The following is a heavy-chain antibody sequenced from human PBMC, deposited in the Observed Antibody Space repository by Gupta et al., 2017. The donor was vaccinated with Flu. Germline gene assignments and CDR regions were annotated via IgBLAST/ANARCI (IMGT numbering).Heavy chain of an antibody. CDR3: TTDRVLGYCSGVSCPGPYYYGMDV. CDR1: GFPFSNAW. CDR2: SKSKTDGGTT. V-gene: IGHV3-15*01. D-gene: IGHD2-15*01. Sequence: EVQLLESAGGLVQPGVSLRLSCAASGFPFSNAWIRWVPHAPGKGREWGGRSKSKTDGGTTDYDAPVKGRFTISREDAKNTLYLQMNSLKTEDTAVYYCTTDRVLGYCSGVSCPGPYYYGMDVWGQGTTVTVSS. J-gene: IGHJ6*02.